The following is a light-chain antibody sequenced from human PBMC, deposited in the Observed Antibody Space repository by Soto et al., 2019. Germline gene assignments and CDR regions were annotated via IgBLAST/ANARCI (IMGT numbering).Light chain of an antibody. V-gene: IGLV1-40*01. CDR2: GNS. CDR1: SSNIGAGYD. Sequence: QSVLTQPPSVSGAPGQRVTISCTGSSSNIGAGYDVHWYQQLPGTAPKLLIYGNSNRPSGVPDRFSGSKYGTSASLAITGVQAEDEADYYCQSYDSSLSGSVVFGGGTKLTVL. CDR3: QSYDSSLSGSVV. J-gene: IGLJ2*01.